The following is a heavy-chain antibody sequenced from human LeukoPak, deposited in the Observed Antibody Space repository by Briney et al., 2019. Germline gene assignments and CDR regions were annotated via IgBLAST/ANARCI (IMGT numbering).Heavy chain of an antibody. V-gene: IGHV3-53*01. J-gene: IGHJ4*02. Sequence: GSLRLSCAASGFTISSNYMSWVRQAPGKGLEWVSVIYSGGSTYYADSVKGRFTISRDNSKNTLYLQMNSLRAEDTAVYYCARGNGATAHFDYWGQGTLVTVSS. D-gene: IGHD1-26*01. CDR3: ARGNGATAHFDY. CDR2: IYSGGST. CDR1: GFTISSNY.